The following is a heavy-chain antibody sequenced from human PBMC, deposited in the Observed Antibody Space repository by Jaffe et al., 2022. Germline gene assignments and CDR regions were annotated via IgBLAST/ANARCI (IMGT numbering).Heavy chain of an antibody. CDR1: GFTFGDYA. V-gene: IGHV3-49*04. CDR3: TRPDVWFGESMWAFDI. Sequence: EVQLVESGGGLVQPGRSLRLSCTASGFTFGDYAMSWVRQAPGKGLEWVGFIRSKAYGGTTEYAASVKGRFTISRDDSKSIAYLQMNSLKTEDTAVYYCTRPDVWFGESMWAFDIWGQGTMVTVSS. CDR2: IRSKAYGGTT. J-gene: IGHJ3*02. D-gene: IGHD3-10*01.